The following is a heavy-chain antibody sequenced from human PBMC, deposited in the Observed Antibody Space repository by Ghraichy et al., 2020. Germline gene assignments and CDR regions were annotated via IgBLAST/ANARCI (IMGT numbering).Heavy chain of an antibody. J-gene: IGHJ6*03. CDR1: GGSFSGYY. Sequence: SETLSLTCAVYGGSFSGYYWSWIRQPPGKGLEWIGEINHSGSTNYNPSLKSRVTISVDTSKNQFSLKLSSVTAAETAVYYCARWRYDFWNTQYYYYYMDVWGKGTTVTVSS. V-gene: IGHV4-34*01. CDR3: ARWRYDFWNTQYYYYYMDV. CDR2: INHSGST. D-gene: IGHD3-3*01.